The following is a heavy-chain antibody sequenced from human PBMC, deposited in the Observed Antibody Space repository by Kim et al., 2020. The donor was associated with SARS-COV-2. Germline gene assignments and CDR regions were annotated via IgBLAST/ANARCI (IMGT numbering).Heavy chain of an antibody. CDR1: GFTFSSYG. CDR2: ISYDGSNK. CDR3: AKDEGPDSSGWYHFDY. J-gene: IGHJ4*02. V-gene: IGHV3-30*18. D-gene: IGHD6-19*01. Sequence: GGSLRLSCAASGFTFSSYGMHWVRQAPGKGLEWVAVISYDGSNKYYADSVKGRFTISRDNSKNTLYLQMNSLRAEDTAVYYCAKDEGPDSSGWYHFDYWGQGTLVTVSS.